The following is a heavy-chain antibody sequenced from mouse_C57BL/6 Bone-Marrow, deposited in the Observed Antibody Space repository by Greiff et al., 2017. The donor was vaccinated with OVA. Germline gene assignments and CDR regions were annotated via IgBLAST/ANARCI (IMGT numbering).Heavy chain of an antibody. J-gene: IGHJ4*01. CDR3: AREDSNYEYYAMDY. Sequence: EVQLVESGGGLVKPGGSLKLSCAASGFTFSSYAMSWVRQTPEKRLEWVATISDGGSYTYYPANVKGRFTISRDNAKNNLYLQMSHLKSEDTAMDYWAREDSNYEYYAMDYWGQGTSVTVAS. D-gene: IGHD2-5*01. CDR2: ISDGGSYT. CDR1: GFTFSSYA. V-gene: IGHV5-4*01.